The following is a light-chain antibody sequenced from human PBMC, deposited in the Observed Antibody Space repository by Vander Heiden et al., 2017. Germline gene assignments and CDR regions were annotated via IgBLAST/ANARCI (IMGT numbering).Light chain of an antibody. CDR2: SNN. Sequence: QSVLTQPPSASGTPGQRVTIPCSGSSSNIGSNTVNWYQQLPGTAPKLLIYSNNQRPSGVPDRFSGSKSGTSASLAISGLQSEDEADDYCAAWDDSLNGRNYVFGTGTKVTVL. CDR1: SSNIGSNT. CDR3: AAWDDSLNGRNYV. V-gene: IGLV1-44*01. J-gene: IGLJ1*01.